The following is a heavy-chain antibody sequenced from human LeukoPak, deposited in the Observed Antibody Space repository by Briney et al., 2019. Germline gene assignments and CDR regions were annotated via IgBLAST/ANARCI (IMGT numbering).Heavy chain of an antibody. J-gene: IGHJ4*02. CDR2: IKEDGSEK. CDR1: GFTFSNYW. CDR3: ARDSRRVIDY. V-gene: IGHV3-7*01. Sequence: GGSLRLSCAASGFTFSNYWMNWVRQTPGKGLEWVANIKEDGSEKYYVDSVKGRFTISRDNAKNSLYLQMNSLRAEDTAVYYCARDSRRVIDYWGQGTLVTVSS. D-gene: IGHD2-21*01.